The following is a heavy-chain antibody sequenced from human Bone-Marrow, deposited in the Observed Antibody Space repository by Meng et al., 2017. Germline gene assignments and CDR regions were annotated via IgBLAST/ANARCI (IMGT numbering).Heavy chain of an antibody. D-gene: IGHD3-22*01. J-gene: IGHJ4*02. V-gene: IGHV1-18*01. CDR3: ARDRDYYDSTDAARYFDY. CDR1: GYTFTSYG. Sequence: ASAKVFCKASGYTFTSYGISWVRQAPGQGLEWMGWISAYNGNTNYAQKLQGRVTMTTDTSTSTAYMELRSLRSDDTAVYYCARDRDYYDSTDAARYFDYWGQGTLVTVSS. CDR2: ISAYNGNT.